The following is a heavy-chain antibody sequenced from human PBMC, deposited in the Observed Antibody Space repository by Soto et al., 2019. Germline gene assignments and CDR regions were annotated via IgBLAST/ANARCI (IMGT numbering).Heavy chain of an antibody. V-gene: IGHV4-59*01. CDR1: DDSITSYY. CDR3: ARVLGYCSGGSCYGLDWFDP. Sequence: SETLSLTCTVSDDSITSYYWSWIRQPPGKGLEWIGYIYYSGSTNYNPSLKSRVTISVDTSKNQFALKLSSVTAADTAVYYCARVLGYCSGGSCYGLDWFDPWGQGTLVTVSS. CDR2: IYYSGST. J-gene: IGHJ5*02. D-gene: IGHD2-15*01.